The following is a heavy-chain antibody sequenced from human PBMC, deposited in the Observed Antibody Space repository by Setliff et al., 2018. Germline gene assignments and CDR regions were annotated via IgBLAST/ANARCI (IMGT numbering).Heavy chain of an antibody. D-gene: IGHD1-1*01. CDR2: VYYSGRT. CDR1: GESFSNNY. CDR3: ATYPLYGRTQLVDV. J-gene: IGHJ6*04. Sequence: PSETLSLTCSVYGESFSNNYWTWFRQPPGKGLEWIGYVYYSGRTKYNPALESRVTISEDTSKSQFSLNLSSVTAADTAVYYCATYPLYGRTQLVDVWGKGTTVTVPQ. V-gene: IGHV4-59*01.